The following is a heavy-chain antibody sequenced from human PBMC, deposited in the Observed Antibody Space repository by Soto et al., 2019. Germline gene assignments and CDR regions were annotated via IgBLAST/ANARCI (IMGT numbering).Heavy chain of an antibody. J-gene: IGHJ6*02. V-gene: IGHV1-24*01. CDR3: ATDYCISTSCPGGYYYYGMDV. CDR2: FDPEDGET. CDR1: GYTLTELS. D-gene: IGHD2-2*01. Sequence: ASVKVSCKVSGYTLTELSMHWVRQAPGKGLEWMGGFDPEDGETIYAQKFQGRVTMTEDTSTDTAYMELSSLRSEDTAVYYCATDYCISTSCPGGYYYYGMDVWGQGTTVTVSS.